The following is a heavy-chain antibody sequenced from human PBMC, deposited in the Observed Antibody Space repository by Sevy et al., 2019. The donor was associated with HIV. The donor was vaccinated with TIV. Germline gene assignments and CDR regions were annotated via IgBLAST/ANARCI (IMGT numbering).Heavy chain of an antibody. J-gene: IGHJ6*02. Sequence: GGSLRLSCAASGFTFSDYYMSWIRQSPGKGLEWVSLISGISTYTNYADSMKGRFTISRDNAKNSLYLQMNSLRAEDTAVYYCAKEGGGYCSVGSCYWIYYYYGMDVWGQGTTVTVSS. CDR1: GFTFSDYY. D-gene: IGHD2-15*01. CDR3: AKEGGGYCSVGSCYWIYYYYGMDV. V-gene: IGHV3-11*05. CDR2: ISGISTYT.